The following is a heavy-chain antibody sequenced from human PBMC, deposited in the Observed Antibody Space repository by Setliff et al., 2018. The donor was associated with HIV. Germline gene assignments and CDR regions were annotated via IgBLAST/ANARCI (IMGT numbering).Heavy chain of an antibody. CDR1: GGTFSLYA. CDR3: ATGLQLWGVTVLDAFDI. CDR2: IIPIFNTA. V-gene: IGHV1-69*13. J-gene: IGHJ3*02. Sequence: GASVKVSCKASGGTFSLYAINWVRQAPGQGLEWMGGIIPIFNTANYAQKFPGRVTITADGSTSTAYMELSSLRSEDTAVYYCATGLQLWGVTVLDAFDIWGQGTMVTVSS. D-gene: IGHD5-18*01.